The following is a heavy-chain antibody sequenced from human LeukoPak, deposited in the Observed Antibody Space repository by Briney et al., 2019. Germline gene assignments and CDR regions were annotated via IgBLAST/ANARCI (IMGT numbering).Heavy chain of an antibody. CDR2: IYYSGST. CDR1: GGSISSYY. D-gene: IGHD6-19*01. J-gene: IGHJ4*02. CDR3: ARGPVAGRGFDY. V-gene: IGHV4-59*01. Sequence: SETLSLTCTVSGGSISSYYWSWIRQPPGKGLEWIGYIYYSGSTNYNPSLKSRVTISEDTSKNQFSLRLSSVTAADTAVYYCARGPVAGRGFDYWGQGTLVTVSS.